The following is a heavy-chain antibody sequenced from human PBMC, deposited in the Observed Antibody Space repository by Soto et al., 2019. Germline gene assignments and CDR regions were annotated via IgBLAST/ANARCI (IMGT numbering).Heavy chain of an antibody. D-gene: IGHD6-19*01. CDR1: GFTFSNAW. Sequence: PGGSLRLSCAASGFTFSNAWMSWVRQAPGKGLEWVGRIKSKTDGGTTDYAAPVKGRFTISRDDSKNTLYLQMNSLKTEDTAVYYCTTDRDSGWYFAGYYYYGMDVWGQGTTVTVYS. CDR3: TTDRDSGWYFAGYYYYGMDV. J-gene: IGHJ6*02. CDR2: IKSKTDGGTT. V-gene: IGHV3-15*01.